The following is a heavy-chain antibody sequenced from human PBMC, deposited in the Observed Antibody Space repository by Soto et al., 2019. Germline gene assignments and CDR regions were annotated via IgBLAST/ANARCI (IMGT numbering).Heavy chain of an antibody. CDR3: ARGGGSNGWGDFDS. Sequence: EVQLWESGGGLVQPGGSLRLSCAASGFTFSRYAMNWVRQAPGKGLELVSSISYSDHSTYYADSVKGRFTISRDNSKDTLYLQMNNLRAEDTAVYYCARGGGSNGWGDFDSWGQGTLVSVSS. CDR2: ISYSDHST. D-gene: IGHD6-19*01. J-gene: IGHJ4*02. V-gene: IGHV3-23*01. CDR1: GFTFSRYA.